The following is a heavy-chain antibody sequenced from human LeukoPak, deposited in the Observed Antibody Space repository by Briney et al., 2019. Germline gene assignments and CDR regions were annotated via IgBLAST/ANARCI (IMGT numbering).Heavy chain of an antibody. Sequence: SETLSLTCDVSGGSISSGLYSWSWIRQPLGKGLEWIGYIYHTGSTYYNPSLKSRVTISVDTSKNQFSLRLSSVTAADTAVYYCANTILTGALWGQGTLVTVSS. CDR2: IYHTGST. J-gene: IGHJ4*02. D-gene: IGHD2-2*02. CDR3: ANTILTGAL. V-gene: IGHV4-30-2*01. CDR1: GGSISSGLYS.